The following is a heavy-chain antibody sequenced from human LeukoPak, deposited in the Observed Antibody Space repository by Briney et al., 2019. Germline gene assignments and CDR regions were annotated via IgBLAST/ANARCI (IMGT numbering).Heavy chain of an antibody. CDR1: GGSISSHY. V-gene: IGHV4-59*11. J-gene: IGHJ4*02. Sequence: SETLSLTCTVSGGSISSHYWSWVRQPPGKGLEWIGYIYYSGSTNYNPSLKSRVTISVDTSKNQFSLKLSSVTAADTAVYYCARAGYGGNSGYFDYWGQGTLVTVSS. CDR2: IYYSGST. CDR3: ARAGYGGNSGYFDY. D-gene: IGHD4-23*01.